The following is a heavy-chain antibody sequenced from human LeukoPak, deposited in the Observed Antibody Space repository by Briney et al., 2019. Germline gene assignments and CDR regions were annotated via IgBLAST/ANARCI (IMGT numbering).Heavy chain of an antibody. CDR2: IYYSGTT. Sequence: SETLSLTCTVSGGSISSGGYYWSWIRQHPGKGLEWLGYIYYSGTTYYNPSLKSRVTISVDTSKNQFSLKLSSVTAADTAVYYCARVAVVAVPYCFDYWGQGTLVTVSS. CDR3: ARVAVVAVPYCFDY. CDR1: GGSISSGGYY. D-gene: IGHD2-15*01. V-gene: IGHV4-31*03. J-gene: IGHJ4*02.